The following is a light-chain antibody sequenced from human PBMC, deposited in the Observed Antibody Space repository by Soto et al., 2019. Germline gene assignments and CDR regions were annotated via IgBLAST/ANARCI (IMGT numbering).Light chain of an antibody. CDR2: KAA. V-gene: IGKV1-5*03. CDR1: DNIAPW. J-gene: IGKJ1*01. CDR3: QHYNSFSRT. Sequence: DIQMPQSHSTLYASLGARVAITCRASDNIAPWVAWYKQKTGKAPKLLIYKAANLADEVPSRFAGIGSWTDFNLTITRLKTDDFATYYCQHYNSFSRTFGQVTKVDIK.